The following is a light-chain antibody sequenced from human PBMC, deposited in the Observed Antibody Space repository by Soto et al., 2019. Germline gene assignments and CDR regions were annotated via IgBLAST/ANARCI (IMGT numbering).Light chain of an antibody. J-gene: IGKJ1*01. CDR2: EAS. Sequence: DIRMTQSPSSLSASVGDRVTITCRASQSIDTHLNWYQQHPGKAPNALIYEASNLQSGVPSRFSGSGSGTDFTLTISGLQPDASATYYCHQTYSPPDTFGQGPKVEIK. CDR1: QSIDTH. V-gene: IGKV1-39*01. CDR3: HQTYSPPDT.